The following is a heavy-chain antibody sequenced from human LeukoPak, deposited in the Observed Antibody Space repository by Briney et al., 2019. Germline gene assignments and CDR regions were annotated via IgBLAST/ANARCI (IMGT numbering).Heavy chain of an antibody. CDR1: GGSFSGYY. V-gene: IGHV4-34*01. CDR3: ARGGAGDYDYVWGSYRYKDYFDY. Sequence: PSETLSLTCAVYGGSFSGYYWSWIRQPPGKGLEWIGEIKNSGSTNYHPSLKRRVSISVYTSKNQFSLKLRSVTAEDTAVYYCARGGAGDYDYVWGSYRYKDYFDYWGQGTLVTVSS. J-gene: IGHJ4*02. D-gene: IGHD3-16*02. CDR2: IKNSGST.